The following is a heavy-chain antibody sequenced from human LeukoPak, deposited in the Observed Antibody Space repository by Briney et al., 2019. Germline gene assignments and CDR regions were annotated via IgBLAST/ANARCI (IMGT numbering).Heavy chain of an antibody. CDR1: GGSISNVGYY. CDR3: ARGLDY. CDR2: IYYCGRS. V-gene: IGHV4-30-4*08. J-gene: IGHJ4*02. Sequence: SETLSLTCTVSGGSISNVGYYWTRLRQPPGKGLEWIGYIYYCGRSLYTPPLKSRLSISLDASKNQFSLKLSSVTAADTAVYYCARGLDYWGQGALVTVSS.